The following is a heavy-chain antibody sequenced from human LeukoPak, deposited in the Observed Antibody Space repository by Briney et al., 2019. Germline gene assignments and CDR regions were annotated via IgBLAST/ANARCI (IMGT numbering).Heavy chain of an antibody. CDR2: IKQDGSEK. CDR1: GFTFSSYW. J-gene: IGHJ4*02. Sequence: GGSLRLSCAASGFTFSSYWMSWVRQAPGTGLEWVANIKQDGSEKYYVDSVKGRFTISRDNAKNSLYLQMNSLRAEDTAVYYCARDLNPHYYDSSGPLRSWGQGTLVTVSS. V-gene: IGHV3-7*01. CDR3: ARDLNPHYYDSSGPLRS. D-gene: IGHD3-22*01.